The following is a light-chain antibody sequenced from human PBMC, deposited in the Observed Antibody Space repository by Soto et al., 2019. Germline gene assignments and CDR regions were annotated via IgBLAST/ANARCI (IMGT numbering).Light chain of an antibody. Sequence: QALVTPEPSRSVSTGGTVTLTCGSSTGAVSSGHYPYWFQQSPGQTPRTLIYDTGNKHASTPPQFSYSLLGGKVALTLPGAPPEEEAEYTGLLLYTGARPSGVGTGTKVT. CDR1: TGAVSSGHY. V-gene: IGLV7-46*01. CDR2: DTG. CDR3: LLLYTGARPSG. J-gene: IGLJ1*01.